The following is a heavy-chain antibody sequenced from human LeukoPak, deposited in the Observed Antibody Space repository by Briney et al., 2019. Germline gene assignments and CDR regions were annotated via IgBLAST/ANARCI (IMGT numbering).Heavy chain of an antibody. CDR3: AKVARAFDI. J-gene: IGHJ3*02. Sequence: GGSLRLSCAASGFTFSIYSMNWVRQAPGRGLEWLSYIGSSGTTTYYADSVKGRFTISRDNSKNTLYLQMNSLRAEDTAVYYCAKVARAFDIWGQGTMVTVSS. CDR2: IGSSGTTT. V-gene: IGHV3-48*01. CDR1: GFTFSIYS.